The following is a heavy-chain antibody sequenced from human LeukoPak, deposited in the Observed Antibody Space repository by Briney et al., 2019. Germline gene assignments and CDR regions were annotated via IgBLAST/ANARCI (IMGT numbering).Heavy chain of an antibody. CDR1: GGSFSGYY. J-gene: IGHJ4*02. Sequence: PSETLSLTCAVYGGSFSGYYWSWIRQPPGKGLEWIGEINHSGSTNYNPSLKSRVTISVDTSKNQFSLKLSSVTAADTAVYYCARDGFLEWLLNRGGFDYWGQGTLVTVSS. V-gene: IGHV4-34*01. CDR2: INHSGST. CDR3: ARDGFLEWLLNRGGFDY. D-gene: IGHD3-3*01.